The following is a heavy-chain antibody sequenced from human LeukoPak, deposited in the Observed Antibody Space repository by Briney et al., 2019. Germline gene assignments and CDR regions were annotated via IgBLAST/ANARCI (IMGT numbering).Heavy chain of an antibody. V-gene: IGHV1-2*06. Sequence: ASVKVSCKASGYTFTGYYMHWVRQAPGQGLGWMGRINPNSGGTNYAQKFQGRVTMTRDTSISTAYMELSRLRSDDTAVYYCARDPGVGLLSRDYWGQGTLVTVSS. CDR3: ARDPGVGLLSRDY. CDR2: INPNSGGT. CDR1: GYTFTGYY. D-gene: IGHD2-15*01. J-gene: IGHJ4*02.